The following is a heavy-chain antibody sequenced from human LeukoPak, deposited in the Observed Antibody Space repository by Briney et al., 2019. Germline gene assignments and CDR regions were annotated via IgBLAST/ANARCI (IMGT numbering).Heavy chain of an antibody. CDR3: AREAYIAVAGTDYYYYGMDV. V-gene: IGHV3-33*01. CDR1: GFTFSSYD. Sequence: GGSLRLSCAASGFTFSSYDMHWVRQAPGKGLEWVAVIWYDGSNKYYADSVKGRFTISRDNSKNTLYLQMNSLRAEDTAVYYCAREAYIAVAGTDYYYYGMDVWGKGTTVTVSS. D-gene: IGHD6-19*01. CDR2: IWYDGSNK. J-gene: IGHJ6*04.